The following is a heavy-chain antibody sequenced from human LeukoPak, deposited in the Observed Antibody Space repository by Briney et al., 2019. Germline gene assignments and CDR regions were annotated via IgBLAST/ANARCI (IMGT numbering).Heavy chain of an antibody. CDR3: ARPLVPGYSSSPGFDY. CDR2: IYYSGST. V-gene: IGHV4-39*01. Sequence: SETLSLTCTVSGGSISSSSYYWGWIRQPPGKGLEWIGSIYYSGSTYYNPSLKSRVTISVDTSRNQFSLKLSSVTAADTAVYYCARPLVPGYSSSPGFDYWGQGTLVTVSS. J-gene: IGHJ4*02. D-gene: IGHD6-13*01. CDR1: GGSISSSSYY.